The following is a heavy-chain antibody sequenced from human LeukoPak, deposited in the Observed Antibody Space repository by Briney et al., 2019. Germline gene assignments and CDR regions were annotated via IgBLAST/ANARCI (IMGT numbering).Heavy chain of an antibody. CDR3: ARDTPGLRY. Sequence: ASVKVSCKASGYTFTSYGISWVRQAPGQGLEWMGWINTNTGNPTYAQGFTGRFVFSLDTSVSTAYLQINSLKAEDTAVYYCARDTPGLRYWGQGTLVTVSS. V-gene: IGHV7-4-1*02. CDR1: GYTFTSYG. D-gene: IGHD7-27*01. CDR2: INTNTGNP. J-gene: IGHJ4*02.